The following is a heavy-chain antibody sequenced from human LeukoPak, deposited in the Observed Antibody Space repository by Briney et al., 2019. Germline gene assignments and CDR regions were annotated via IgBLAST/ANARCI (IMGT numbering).Heavy chain of an antibody. V-gene: IGHV4-30-2*01. J-gene: IGHJ6*02. Sequence: PSQTLSLTWTVSGGSISSGGYYWIWILQPPPKVLQWIGYIYRSGSTYYNPSLKSRVTISLDKSKNQFSLKLSSVTAADTAVYYCARDPRARFGELSEICLDVWGQGTTVTVSS. CDR1: GGSISSGGYY. CDR2: IYRSGST. CDR3: ARDPRARFGELSEICLDV. D-gene: IGHD3-10*01.